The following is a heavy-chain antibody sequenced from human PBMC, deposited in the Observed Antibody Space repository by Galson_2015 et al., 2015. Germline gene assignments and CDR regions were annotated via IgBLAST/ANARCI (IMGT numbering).Heavy chain of an antibody. CDR2: IDPSDSYT. V-gene: IGHV5-10-1*01. CDR1: GYSFTSYW. D-gene: IGHD2-2*01. J-gene: IGHJ4*02. Sequence: QSGAEVKKPGESLRISCKGSGYSFTSYWISWVRQMPGKGLEWMGRIDPSDSYTNYSPSFQGHVTISADKSISTAYLQWSSLKASDTAMYYCARHGLGLIVPAAMFSHEDLPADYWGQGTLVTVSS. CDR3: ARHGLGLIVPAAMFSHEDLPADY.